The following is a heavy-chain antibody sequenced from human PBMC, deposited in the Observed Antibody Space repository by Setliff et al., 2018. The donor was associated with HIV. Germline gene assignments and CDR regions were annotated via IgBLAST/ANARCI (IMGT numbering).Heavy chain of an antibody. V-gene: IGHV1-18*01. CDR2: ISAYNGNT. CDR1: GYTLSSYG. J-gene: IGHJ3*02. D-gene: IGHD3-3*01. Sequence: GASVKVSCKASGYTLSSYGISWVRQAPGQGVEWMGWISAYNGNTNYAQKLQGRVTMTTDTSTSKDYMELRSLRSDDTAVYYCARGYYNFWSGYYDSRFPNPIDAFDIWGQGTMVTVTS. CDR3: ARGYYNFWSGYYDSRFPNPIDAFDI.